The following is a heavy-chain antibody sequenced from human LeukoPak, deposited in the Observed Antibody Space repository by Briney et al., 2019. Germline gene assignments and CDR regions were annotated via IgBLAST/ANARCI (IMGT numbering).Heavy chain of an antibody. J-gene: IGHJ2*01. CDR3: ARQRLKSSGWYFDL. Sequence: SETLSLTCTVSGGSISNNNYYWAWIRQPPGKGLECIGSIYYSGSTYYNPSLKSRVTISVDTSKNQFSLKLSSVTAADTAVYYCARQRLKSSGWYFDLWGRGTLVTVSS. D-gene: IGHD6-25*01. V-gene: IGHV4-39*01. CDR1: GGSISNNNYY. CDR2: IYYSGST.